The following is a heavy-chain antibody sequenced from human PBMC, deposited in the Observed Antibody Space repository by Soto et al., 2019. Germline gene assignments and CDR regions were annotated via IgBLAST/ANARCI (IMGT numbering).Heavy chain of an antibody. CDR1: GFTFSSYG. CDR3: ARDPGDDYYDSSGYPAPYYYGMDV. V-gene: IGHV3-33*01. CDR2: IWYDGSNK. Sequence: QPGGSLRLSCAASGFTFSSYGMHWVRQAPGKGLEWVAVIWYDGSNKYYADSVKGRFTISRDNSKNTLYLQMNSLRAEDTAVYYCARDPGDDYYDSSGYPAPYYYGMDVWGQGTTVTVSS. D-gene: IGHD3-22*01. J-gene: IGHJ6*02.